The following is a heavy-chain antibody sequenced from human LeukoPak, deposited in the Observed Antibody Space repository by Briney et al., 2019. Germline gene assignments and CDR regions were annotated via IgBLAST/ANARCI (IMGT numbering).Heavy chain of an antibody. CDR3: ARTREWNWFDP. CDR1: GYSFTDYY. Sequence: ASVTVSCKASGYSFTDYYIHWVRQAPGEGVEWMGWINPHSGGTIYAKKFQDRVTMTMDMSITTAYMELSSLRSDDTAVYYCARTREWNWFDPWGQGTLVTVSS. J-gene: IGHJ5*02. CDR2: INPHSGGT. V-gene: IGHV1-2*02. D-gene: IGHD2-8*01.